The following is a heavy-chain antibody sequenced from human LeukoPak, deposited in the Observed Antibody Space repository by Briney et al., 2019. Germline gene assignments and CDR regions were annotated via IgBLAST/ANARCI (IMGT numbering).Heavy chain of an antibody. CDR3: AKLDARGMYSSSWYSGY. CDR2: ISGSGGST. D-gene: IGHD6-13*01. Sequence: PGGSLRLSCAASGFTFSSYAMSWVRQAPGKGLEWVSAISGSGGSTYYAGSVKGRFTISRDNSKNTLYLQMNSLRAEDTAVYYCAKLDARGMYSSSWYSGYWGQGTLVTVSS. V-gene: IGHV3-23*01. J-gene: IGHJ4*02. CDR1: GFTFSSYA.